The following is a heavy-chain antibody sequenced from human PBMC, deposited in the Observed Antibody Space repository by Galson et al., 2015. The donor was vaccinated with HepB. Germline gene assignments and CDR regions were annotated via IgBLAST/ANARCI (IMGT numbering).Heavy chain of an antibody. Sequence: SLRLSCAASGFTVSSNYMSWVRQAPGKGLEWVSVIYSGGSTYYADSVKGRFTISRDNSKNTLYLQMNSLRAEDTAVYYCARERGYSYGYYRGWFDPWGQGTLVTVSS. D-gene: IGHD5-18*01. CDR1: GFTVSSNY. V-gene: IGHV3-53*01. CDR3: ARERGYSYGYYRGWFDP. CDR2: IYSGGST. J-gene: IGHJ5*02.